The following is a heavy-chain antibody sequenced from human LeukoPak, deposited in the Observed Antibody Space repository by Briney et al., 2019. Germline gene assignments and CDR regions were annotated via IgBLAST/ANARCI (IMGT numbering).Heavy chain of an antibody. CDR3: ARFPDYGDYVGAFDI. CDR2: INPNSGGT. Sequence: ASVKVSCKASGYTFTGYYMHWVRQAPGQGLEWMGWINPNSGGTNHAQKFQGRVTMTRDTSISTAYMELSRLRSDDTAVYYCARFPDYGDYVGAFDIWGQGTMVTVSS. V-gene: IGHV1-2*02. CDR1: GYTFTGYY. J-gene: IGHJ3*02. D-gene: IGHD4-17*01.